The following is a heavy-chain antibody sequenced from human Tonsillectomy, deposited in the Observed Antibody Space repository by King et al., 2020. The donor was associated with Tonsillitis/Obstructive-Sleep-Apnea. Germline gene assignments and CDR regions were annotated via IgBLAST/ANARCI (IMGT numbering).Heavy chain of an antibody. CDR3: ARLMFRGVFRPFDY. V-gene: IGHV2-5*02. J-gene: IGHJ4*02. Sequence: TLKESGPTLVKPTQTLTLTCTFSGFSLSTSGVGVGWIRQPPGKALEWLAVIYWDDDKLYSPSLKSRLTITKDTSKNQVVLKMTTMDPVDTATYSCARLMFRGVFRPFDYWGQGTLVTVSS. D-gene: IGHD3-10*01. CDR2: IYWDDDK. CDR1: GFSLSTSGVG.